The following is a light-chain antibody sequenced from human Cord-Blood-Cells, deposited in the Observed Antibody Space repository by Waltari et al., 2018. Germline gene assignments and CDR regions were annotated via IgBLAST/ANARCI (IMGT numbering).Light chain of an antibody. CDR2: EGS. CDR3: CSYAGSSTWV. CDR1: SSDVGSYNL. V-gene: IGLV2-23*01. J-gene: IGLJ3*02. Sequence: QSALTQPASVSGSPGQSITISCTGTSSDVGSYNLVSWYQQHPGKAPNLMIYEGSKRPSGVSTLFSGSKSGNTASLTISGLQAEDEADYYCCSYAGSSTWVFGGGTKLTVL.